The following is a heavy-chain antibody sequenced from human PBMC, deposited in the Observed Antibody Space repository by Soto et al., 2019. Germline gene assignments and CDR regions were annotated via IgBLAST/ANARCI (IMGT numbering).Heavy chain of an antibody. CDR3: AGPGGSYSYYYYYYGMDV. CDR1: GGTFSSYA. D-gene: IGHD1-26*01. Sequence: SVKVSCKXSGGTFSSYAISWVRQAPGQGLEWMGGIIPIFGTANYAQKFQGRVTITADKSTSTAYMELSSLRSEDTAVYYCAGPGGSYSYYYYYYGMDVWGQGTTVTVSS. V-gene: IGHV1-69*06. J-gene: IGHJ6*02. CDR2: IIPIFGTA.